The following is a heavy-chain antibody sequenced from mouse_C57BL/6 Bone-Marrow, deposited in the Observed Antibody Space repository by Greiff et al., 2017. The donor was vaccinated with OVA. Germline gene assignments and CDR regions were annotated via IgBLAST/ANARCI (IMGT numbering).Heavy chain of an antibody. Sequence: QVQLQQSGPELVKPGASVKISCKASGYAFSSSWMNWVKQRPGKGLEWIGRIYPGDGDTNYNGKFKGKATLTADKSSSTAYMQLSSLTSEDSAVYFCARPTRYYFDYWGQGTTLTVSS. CDR3: ARPTRYYFDY. J-gene: IGHJ2*01. V-gene: IGHV1-82*01. CDR1: GYAFSSSW. CDR2: IYPGDGDT.